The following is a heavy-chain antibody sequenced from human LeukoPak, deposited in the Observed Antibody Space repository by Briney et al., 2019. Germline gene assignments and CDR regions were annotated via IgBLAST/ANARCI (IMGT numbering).Heavy chain of an antibody. CDR3: AREGETDTAIELYFEY. CDR1: GYTFTSYY. V-gene: IGHV1-46*01. Sequence: ASVKVSCKASGYTFTSYYMHWVRQAPGQGLEWMGIINPSGGSTSYAQKFQGRVTMTRDMSTSTVYMELSSLRSEDTAVYYCAREGETDTAIELYFEYWGQGTLVTVSS. J-gene: IGHJ4*02. D-gene: IGHD5-18*01. CDR2: INPSGGST.